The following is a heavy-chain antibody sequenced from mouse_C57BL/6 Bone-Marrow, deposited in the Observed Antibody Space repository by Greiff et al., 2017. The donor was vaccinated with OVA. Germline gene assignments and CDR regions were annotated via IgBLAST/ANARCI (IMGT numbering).Heavy chain of an antibody. Sequence: EVQLQQSGPGLVKPSQSLSLTCSVTGYSITSGYYWNWIRQFPGNKLEWMGYISYDGSNNYNPSLKNRISITRDTSKNQFFLKLNSVTTEDTATYYGARYYYGSRYYFDYWGQGTTLTVSS. D-gene: IGHD1-1*01. CDR3: ARYYYGSRYYFDY. CDR2: ISYDGSN. J-gene: IGHJ2*01. V-gene: IGHV3-6*01. CDR1: GYSITSGYY.